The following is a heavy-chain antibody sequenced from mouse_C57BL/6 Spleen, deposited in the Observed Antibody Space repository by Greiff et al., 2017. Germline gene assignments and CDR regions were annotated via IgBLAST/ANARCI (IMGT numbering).Heavy chain of an antibody. J-gene: IGHJ4*01. Sequence: DVMLVESGPGMVKPSQSLSLTCTVTGYSITSGYDWHWIRHFPGNKLEWMGYISYSGSTNYNPSLKSRISITHDTSKNHFFLKLNSVTTEDTATYYCASDRPGTRAMDYWCQGPSVTVSS. CDR1: GYSITSGYD. CDR2: ISYSGST. CDR3: ASDRPGTRAMDY. D-gene: IGHD4-1*01. V-gene: IGHV3-1*01.